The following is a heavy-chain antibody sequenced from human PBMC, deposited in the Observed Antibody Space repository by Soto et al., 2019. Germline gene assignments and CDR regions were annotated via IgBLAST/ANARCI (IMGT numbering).Heavy chain of an antibody. Sequence: AWVKVSRNASGYTYTSCDIHWVRQATGLGPEWMGWMNPNSGNTVYAQKFQGRVTMTGNTSMSTAYMELSSLRSEDTVVYYCDRGTPAPTYCFDSWGQGTQVNVSS. V-gene: IGHV1-8*01. J-gene: IGHJ4*02. CDR3: DRGTPAPTYCFDS. D-gene: IGHD3-16*01. CDR1: GYTYTSCD. CDR2: MNPNSGNT.